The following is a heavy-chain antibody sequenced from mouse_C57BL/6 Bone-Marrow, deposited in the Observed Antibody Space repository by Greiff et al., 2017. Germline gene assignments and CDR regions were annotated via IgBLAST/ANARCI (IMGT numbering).Heavy chain of an antibody. D-gene: IGHD1-1*01. V-gene: IGHV1-69*01. CDR1: GYTFTSYW. Sequence: VQLQQPGAELVMPGASVKLSCKASGYTFTSYWMHWVKQRPGQGLEWIGEIDPSDSYTNYNKKFKVKSTLTVDKSSSTAYMQLSNLTSEDSAVYYCARDGITTVVAHFDYWGQGTTLTVSS. CDR2: IDPSDSYT. CDR3: ARDGITTVVAHFDY. J-gene: IGHJ2*01.